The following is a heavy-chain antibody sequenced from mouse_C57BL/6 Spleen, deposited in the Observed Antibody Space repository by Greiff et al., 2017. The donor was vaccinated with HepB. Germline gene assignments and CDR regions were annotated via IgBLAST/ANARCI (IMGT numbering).Heavy chain of an antibody. CDR1: GYSFTGYF. J-gene: IGHJ4*01. CDR2: INPYNGDT. V-gene: IGHV1-20*01. D-gene: IGHD2-4*01. CDR3: ARYYDYDNYYAMDY. Sequence: VQLQQSGPELVKPGDSVKISCKASGYSFTGYFMNWVMQSHGKSLEWIGRINPYNGDTFYNQKFKGKATLTVDKSSSTAHMELRSLTSEDSAVYYCARYYDYDNYYAMDYWGKGTSVTVSS.